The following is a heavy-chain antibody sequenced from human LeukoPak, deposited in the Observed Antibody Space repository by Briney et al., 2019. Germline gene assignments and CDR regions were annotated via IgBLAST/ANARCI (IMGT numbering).Heavy chain of an antibody. Sequence: ASVKVSCKASGYTFTSYGIGWVRQAPGQGPEWMGWISTYKGNTNYAQKLQGRVTMTTDTSTSTAYMELRSLRSDDTAVYYCASVSRYSSSFDYWGQGTLVTVSS. J-gene: IGHJ4*02. CDR2: ISTYKGNT. CDR3: ASVSRYSSSFDY. D-gene: IGHD6-6*01. CDR1: GYTFTSYG. V-gene: IGHV1-18*01.